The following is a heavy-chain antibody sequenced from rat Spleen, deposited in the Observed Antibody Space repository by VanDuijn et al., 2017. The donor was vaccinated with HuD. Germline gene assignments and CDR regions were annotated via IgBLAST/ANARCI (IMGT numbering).Heavy chain of an antibody. V-gene: IGHV5S10*01. CDR3: ATHEGSSGFTY. J-gene: IGHJ3*01. Sequence: EVQVVESGGGLVQPGRSLKLSCTASGLTFSDYNMAWVRQAPETGLEWVASIIYDGSRTHYRDSAKGRFTISRDNAESTLYLQMDSLRSEDTATYYCATHEGSSGFTYWGQGTLVTVSS. CDR1: GLTFSDYN. CDR2: IIYDGSRT. D-gene: IGHD1-11*01.